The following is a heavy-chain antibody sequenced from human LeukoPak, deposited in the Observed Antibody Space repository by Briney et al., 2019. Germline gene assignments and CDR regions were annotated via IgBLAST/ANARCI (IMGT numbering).Heavy chain of an antibody. V-gene: IGHV1-18*01. J-gene: IGHJ4*02. D-gene: IGHD3-10*01. CDR1: GYTFTSYG. CDR3: ARDPQFPGKYYFDY. CDR2: ISAYNGNT. Sequence: ASVKVSCKASGYTFTSYGISWVRQAPGQGLEWMGWISAYNGNTNYAQKLQGRVNMTTDTSTSTAYMELRSLRSDDTAVYYCARDPQFPGKYYFDYWGQGTLVTVSS.